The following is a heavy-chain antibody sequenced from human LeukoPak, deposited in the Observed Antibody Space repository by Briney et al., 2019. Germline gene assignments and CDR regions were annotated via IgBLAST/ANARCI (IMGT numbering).Heavy chain of an antibody. J-gene: IGHJ4*02. Sequence: PGRSLRLSCAASGFTFSSYAMHWVRQAPGKGLEWVAVISYDGSNKYYADSVKGRFTISRDNSKNTLYLQMNSLRAEDTAVYYCARDRLGYYDFWSGHIDYWGQGTLVTVPS. V-gene: IGHV3-30-3*01. D-gene: IGHD3-3*01. CDR3: ARDRLGYYDFWSGHIDY. CDR1: GFTFSSYA. CDR2: ISYDGSNK.